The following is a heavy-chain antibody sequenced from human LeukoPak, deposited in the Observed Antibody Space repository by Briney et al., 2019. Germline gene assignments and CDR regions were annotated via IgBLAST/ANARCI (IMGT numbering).Heavy chain of an antibody. V-gene: IGHV4-30-2*01. Sequence: SQTLSLTCAVSGGSISSGGYSWSWIRQPPGKGLEWIGYIYHSGSTYYNPSLKSRVTISVDTSKNQFSLKLSSVTAADTAVYYCARGGNDYSNYEDYWGQGTLVTVSS. CDR2: IYHSGST. J-gene: IGHJ4*02. CDR1: GGSISSGGYS. D-gene: IGHD4-11*01. CDR3: ARGGNDYSNYEDY.